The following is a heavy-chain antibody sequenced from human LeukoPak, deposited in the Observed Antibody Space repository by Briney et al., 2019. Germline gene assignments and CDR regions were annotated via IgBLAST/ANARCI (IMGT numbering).Heavy chain of an antibody. CDR1: GFTFSSYG. CDR2: IRYDGSNK. J-gene: IGHJ5*02. D-gene: IGHD4-11*01. CDR3: AKEAEGGPLYSPWNWFDP. V-gene: IGHV3-30*02. Sequence: PGGSLRLSCAASGFTFSSYGMHWVRQAPGKGLEWVAFIRYDGSNKYYADSVKGRFTISRDNSKNTLYLQMNSLRAEDTAVYYCAKEAEGGPLYSPWNWFDPWSQGTLVTVSS.